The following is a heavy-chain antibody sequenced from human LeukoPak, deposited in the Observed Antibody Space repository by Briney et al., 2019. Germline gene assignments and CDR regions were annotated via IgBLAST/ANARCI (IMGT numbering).Heavy chain of an antibody. CDR2: MNPNSGNT. V-gene: IGHV1-8*01. D-gene: IGHD3-22*01. J-gene: IGHJ5*02. Sequence: ASVKVSCKASGYTFTSYDINWVRQATGQGLEWRGWMNPNSGNTGYAQKFQGRVTMTRNTSISTAYMELSSLRSEDTAVYYCARTTMIVVRGYNWFDPWGQGTLVTVSS. CDR3: ARTTMIVVRGYNWFDP. CDR1: GYTFTSYD.